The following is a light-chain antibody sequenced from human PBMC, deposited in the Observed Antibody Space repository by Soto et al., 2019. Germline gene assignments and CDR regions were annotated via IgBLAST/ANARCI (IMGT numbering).Light chain of an antibody. J-gene: IGLJ3*02. CDR3: SSYTSTSIWV. CDR1: SSDIGGHNH. V-gene: IGLV2-14*03. Sequence: QSALTQPASVSGSPGQSITISCTGTSSDIGGHNHVSWYQQHPGKTPKLMIYDVTKRPSVVSNRFSGSKSGNTASLTISGLQAEDEADYYCSSYTSTSIWVFGGGTKVTVL. CDR2: DVT.